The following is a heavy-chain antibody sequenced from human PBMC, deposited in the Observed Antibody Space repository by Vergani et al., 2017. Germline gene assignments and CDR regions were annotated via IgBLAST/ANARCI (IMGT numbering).Heavy chain of an antibody. Sequence: QVQLVESGGGVVQRVGSLRLSCATSGFTLSNYDMQWIRQGPGKGLEFVAFIQFDGSNQYYADSVKGRFTLSRDFSKNTLYLQMNSLRTDDTATYYCAKHFRGWGIDYGGQGTQVIVS. D-gene: IGHD3-16*01. V-gene: IGHV3-30*02. CDR1: GFTLSNYD. CDR3: AKHFRGWGIDY. J-gene: IGHJ4*02. CDR2: IQFDGSNQ.